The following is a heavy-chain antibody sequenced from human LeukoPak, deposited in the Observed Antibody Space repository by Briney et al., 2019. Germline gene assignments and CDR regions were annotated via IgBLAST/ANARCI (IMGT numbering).Heavy chain of an antibody. D-gene: IGHD6-19*01. CDR1: GFTFSSYA. V-gene: IGHV3-23*01. Sequence: GGSLRLSCAASGFTFSSYAMSWVRQPPGKGLEWVSATRGSGGGTYYADSVKGRFTISRDNSKNTLYLRMNSLRDEDTALYYCAKAGIGVVGYFDYWGQGTLVTVSS. J-gene: IGHJ4*02. CDR3: AKAGIGVVGYFDY. CDR2: TRGSGGGT.